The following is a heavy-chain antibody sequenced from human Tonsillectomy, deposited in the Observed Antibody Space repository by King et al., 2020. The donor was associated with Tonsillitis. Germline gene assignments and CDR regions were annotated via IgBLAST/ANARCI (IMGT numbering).Heavy chain of an antibody. CDR1: GYRFTSYW. D-gene: IGHD3-22*01. Sequence: EPQLVQSGAEVKKPGESLKISCKGSGYRFTSYWIGWVRQMPGKGLEWMGIIYPGDSDTRYSPSFQGQVTISADRSISTAYLQWSSLKASDTAMYYCARRCGPYYYDSSGYYYVQKYAFDIWGQGTMVTVSS. J-gene: IGHJ3*02. CDR3: ARRCGPYYYDSSGYYYVQKYAFDI. V-gene: IGHV5-51*03. CDR2: IYPGDSDT.